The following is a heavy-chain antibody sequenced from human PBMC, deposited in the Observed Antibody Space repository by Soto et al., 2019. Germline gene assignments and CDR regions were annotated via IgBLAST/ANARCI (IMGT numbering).Heavy chain of an antibody. D-gene: IGHD2-15*01. CDR3: AKDLTIYCSGGSCYLDY. CDR2: ISGSGGST. J-gene: IGHJ4*02. CDR1: GFTFSSYA. Sequence: PGGSLRLSCAASGFTFSSYAMSWVRQAPGKGLEWVSAISGSGGSTYYADSVKGRFTISRDNSKNTLYLQMNSLRAEDTAVYYCAKDLTIYCSGGSCYLDYWGQGTLVTVSS. V-gene: IGHV3-23*01.